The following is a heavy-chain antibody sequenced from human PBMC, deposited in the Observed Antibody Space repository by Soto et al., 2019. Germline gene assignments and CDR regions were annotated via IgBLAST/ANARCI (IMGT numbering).Heavy chain of an antibody. CDR3: ATGGQLVRGDYYYMDV. J-gene: IGHJ6*03. D-gene: IGHD6-13*01. CDR1: GFTVSSNY. Sequence: GGSLRLSCAASGFTVSSNYMSWVRQAPGKGLEWVSVIYSGGSTYYADSVKGRFTISRDNSKNTLYLQMNSLRAEDTAVYYCATGGQLVRGDYYYMDVWGKGTTVTVSS. CDR2: IYSGGST. V-gene: IGHV3-66*01.